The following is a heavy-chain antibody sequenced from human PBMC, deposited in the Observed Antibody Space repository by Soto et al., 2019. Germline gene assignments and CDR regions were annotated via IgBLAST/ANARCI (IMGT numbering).Heavy chain of an antibody. V-gene: IGHV3-30*18. CDR2: ISYDGSNK. CDR3: AKDGEQWLVLYFYFDY. CDR1: GFTFSSYG. J-gene: IGHJ4*02. D-gene: IGHD6-19*01. Sequence: GGSLRLSCAASGFTFSSYGMHWVRQAPGMGLEWVAVISYDGSNKYYADSVKGRFTISRDNSKNTLYLQMNSLRAEDTAVYYCAKDGEQWLVLYFYFDYWGQGTLVTVSS.